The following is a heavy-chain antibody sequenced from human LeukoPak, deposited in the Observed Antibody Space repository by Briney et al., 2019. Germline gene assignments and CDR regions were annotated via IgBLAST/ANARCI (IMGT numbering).Heavy chain of an antibody. V-gene: IGHV3-23*01. CDR2: ISGGGSNT. CDR1: GFTFSTYA. CDR3: ARDTIAAAGTFFDY. J-gene: IGHJ4*02. Sequence: GGSLRLSCAASGFTFSTYAMSWVRQAPGKGLEWVSAISGGGSNTYYADSVKGRFTISRDNSKNTLYLQMNSLRAEDTAVYYCARDTIAAAGTFFDYWGQGTLVTVSS. D-gene: IGHD6-13*01.